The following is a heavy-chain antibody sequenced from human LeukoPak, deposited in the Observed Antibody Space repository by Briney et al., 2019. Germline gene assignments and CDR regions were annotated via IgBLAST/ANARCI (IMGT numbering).Heavy chain of an antibody. V-gene: IGHV1-69*05. CDR3: AAEAVHDSGGYYPSLDY. J-gene: IGHJ4*02. CDR1: GGSFRGYG. Sequence: SVKVSCKISGGSFRGYGFTWVRQAPGQGLEWMGGISPVFGTATYAQKFKGRVTLTTDESTSTAYMEGSSLRHEDTAIYYCAAEAVHDSGGYYPSLDYWGQGTLVTVSS. CDR2: ISPVFGTA. D-gene: IGHD3-22*01.